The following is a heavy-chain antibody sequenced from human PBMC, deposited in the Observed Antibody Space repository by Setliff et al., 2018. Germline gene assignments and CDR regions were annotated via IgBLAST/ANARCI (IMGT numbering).Heavy chain of an antibody. CDR3: AREGPESDSSGYMDV. CDR2: MHQSGRT. Sequence: PSETLSLTCDVYDGAFSTYYWTWIRQPPGKGLEWIGEMHQSGRTKFNPSLKSRATMSVDPSKNHFCLKVTSVTVADTAVYYCAREGPESDSSGYMDVWGQGTTVTVSS. V-gene: IGHV4-34*01. D-gene: IGHD4-4*01. CDR1: DGAFSTYY. J-gene: IGHJ6*03.